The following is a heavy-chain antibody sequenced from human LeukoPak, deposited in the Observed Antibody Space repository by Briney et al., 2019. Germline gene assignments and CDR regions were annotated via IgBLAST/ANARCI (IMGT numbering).Heavy chain of an antibody. CDR3: AKVLGIAAAGIGD. V-gene: IGHV3-30*18. CDR2: ISYDGSNK. CDR1: GLTFSKAW. J-gene: IGHJ4*02. Sequence: GGSLRLSCVASGLTFSKAWMSWVRQAPGKGLEWVAVISYDGSNKYYADSVKGRFTISRDNSKNTLYLQMNSLRAEDTAVYYCAKVLGIAAAGIGDWGQGTLVTVSS. D-gene: IGHD6-13*01.